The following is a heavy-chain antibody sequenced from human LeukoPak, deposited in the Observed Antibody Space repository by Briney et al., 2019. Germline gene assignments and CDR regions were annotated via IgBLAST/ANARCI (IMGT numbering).Heavy chain of an antibody. CDR1: GYTFTSYY. V-gene: IGHV1-46*03. D-gene: IGHD2-2*01. Sequence: ASVKVSCKASGYTFTSYYMHWVRQAPGQGLEWMGIINPSGGSTSYAQKFQGRVTMTRDTSTSTVYMELSSLRSEDTAVYYCARSSIEYQLLAYYYYMDVRGKGTTVTVSS. CDR3: ARSSIEYQLLAYYYYMDV. CDR2: INPSGGST. J-gene: IGHJ6*03.